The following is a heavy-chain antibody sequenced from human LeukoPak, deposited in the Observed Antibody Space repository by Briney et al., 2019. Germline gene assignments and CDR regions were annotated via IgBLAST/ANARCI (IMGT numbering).Heavy chain of an antibody. CDR3: AKANAYYYDSSGLGYDY. Sequence: GGSLRLSCAASGFTFSSYAMSWVRQAPGKGLEWVSAISDSGGSTYYADSVEGRFTISRDNSKNTLYLLMNGLRAEDTAVYYCAKANAYYYDSSGLGYDYWGQGTLVTVSS. V-gene: IGHV3-23*01. CDR2: ISDSGGST. J-gene: IGHJ4*02. D-gene: IGHD3-22*01. CDR1: GFTFSSYA.